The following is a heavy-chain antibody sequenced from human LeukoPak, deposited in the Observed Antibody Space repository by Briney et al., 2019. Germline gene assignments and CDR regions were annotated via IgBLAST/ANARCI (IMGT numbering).Heavy chain of an antibody. J-gene: IGHJ4*02. Sequence: ASVKASCKVSGYTLTELSMHWVRQAPGKGLEWMGGFDPEDGETIYAQKFQGRVTMTEDTSTDTAYMELSSLRSEDTAVYYCATDGSSRWELSYYFDYWGQGTLVTVSS. V-gene: IGHV1-24*01. D-gene: IGHD1-26*01. CDR1: GYTLTELS. CDR3: ATDGSSRWELSYYFDY. CDR2: FDPEDGET.